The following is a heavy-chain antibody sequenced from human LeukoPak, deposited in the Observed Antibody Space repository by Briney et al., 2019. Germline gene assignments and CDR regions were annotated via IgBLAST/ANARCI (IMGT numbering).Heavy chain of an antibody. CDR2: TNNDGSST. CDR3: ARDLFYDSSGYYASDS. J-gene: IGHJ4*02. Sequence: GGSLRLSCAASGFTFSTYWMHWVRQAPGKGLVWVSRTNNDGSSTVYADSVKGRFTISRDNAKNTLYLQMNSLRAEDTAVYYCARDLFYDSSGYYASDSWGQGTLVTVSP. D-gene: IGHD3-22*01. CDR1: GFTFSTYW. V-gene: IGHV3-74*01.